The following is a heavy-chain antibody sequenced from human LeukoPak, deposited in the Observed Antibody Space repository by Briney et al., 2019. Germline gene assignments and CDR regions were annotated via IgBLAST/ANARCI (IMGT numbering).Heavy chain of an antibody. J-gene: IGHJ5*02. CDR2: IYTSGST. Sequence: PSQTLSLTCTVSGGSISSGSHYWSWIRQPAGKGLEWIGRIYTSGSTNYNPSLKSRVTISVDTSKNQFSLKLSSVTAADTAVYYCARDGESYSSSWYYNWFDPWGQGTLVTVSS. V-gene: IGHV4-61*02. D-gene: IGHD6-13*01. CDR3: ARDGESYSSSWYYNWFDP. CDR1: GGSISSGSHY.